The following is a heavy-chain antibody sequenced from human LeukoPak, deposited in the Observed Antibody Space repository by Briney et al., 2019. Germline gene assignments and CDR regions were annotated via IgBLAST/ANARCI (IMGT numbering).Heavy chain of an antibody. V-gene: IGHV4-34*01. CDR1: GGSFSGYY. CDR3: ARNVRGYSYGYGDY. Sequence: SETLSLTCAVYGGSFSGYYWSWIRQPPGKGLEWIGEINHSGSTNYNPSLKSRVTISVDTSKNQFPLKLSSVTAADTAVYYCARNVRGYSYGYGDYWGQGTLVTVSS. J-gene: IGHJ4*02. CDR2: INHSGST. D-gene: IGHD5-18*01.